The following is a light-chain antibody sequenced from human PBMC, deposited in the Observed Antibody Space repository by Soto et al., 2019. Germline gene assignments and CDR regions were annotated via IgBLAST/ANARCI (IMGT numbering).Light chain of an antibody. CDR3: LQYGNSPET. CDR2: DAS. J-gene: IGKJ1*01. Sequence: PGERDTLSCRASQSVSSYLAWYQQKPGQAPRLLMYDASSRATGIPDRFSGSGSGTDFTLTISRLEPEDLAVYYCLQYGNSPETFGQGTKVDI. V-gene: IGKV3-20*01. CDR1: QSVSSY.